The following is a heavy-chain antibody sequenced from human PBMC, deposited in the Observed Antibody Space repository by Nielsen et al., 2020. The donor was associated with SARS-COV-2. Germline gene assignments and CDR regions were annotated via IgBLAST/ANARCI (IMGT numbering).Heavy chain of an antibody. CDR3: ARDGALRFLEWSLYRDYYYGMDV. D-gene: IGHD3-3*01. Sequence: ASVKVSCKASGYTFTSYAMHWVRQAPGQRLEWMGWINAGNGNTKYSQKFQGRVTITRDTSASTAYMELSSLRSEDTAVYYCARDGALRFLEWSLYRDYYYGMDVRGQGTTVTVSS. J-gene: IGHJ6*02. CDR1: GYTFTSYA. CDR2: INAGNGNT. V-gene: IGHV1-3*01.